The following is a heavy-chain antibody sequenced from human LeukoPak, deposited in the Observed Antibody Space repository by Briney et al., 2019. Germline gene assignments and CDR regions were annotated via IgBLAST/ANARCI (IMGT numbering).Heavy chain of an antibody. V-gene: IGHV1-69*05. Sequence: SVKVSCKASGGTFISYAISWVRQAPGQGLEWMGGIIPIFGTANYAQKFQGRVTITTDESTSTAYMELSSLRSEDTAVYYCVGRDGYNYNAFDIWGQGTMVTVSS. CDR2: IIPIFGTA. CDR1: GGTFISYA. CDR3: VGRDGYNYNAFDI. J-gene: IGHJ3*02. D-gene: IGHD5-24*01.